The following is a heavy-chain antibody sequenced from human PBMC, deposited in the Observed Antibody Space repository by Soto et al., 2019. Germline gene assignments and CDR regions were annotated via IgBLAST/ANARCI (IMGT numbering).Heavy chain of an antibody. CDR2: INPSGGST. D-gene: IGHD3-10*01. V-gene: IGHV1-46*03. J-gene: IGHJ5*02. CDR1: GYTFTSYY. Sequence: QVQLVQSGAEVKKPGASVKVSCKASGYTFTSYYMHWVRQAPGQGLEWMGIINPSGGSTSYAQKFQGRVTMTRDTSTSTVYMELSSLRSEDTAVYYCARVKGSMVRGVIFSGTNWFDPWGQGTLVTVSS. CDR3: ARVKGSMVRGVIFSGTNWFDP.